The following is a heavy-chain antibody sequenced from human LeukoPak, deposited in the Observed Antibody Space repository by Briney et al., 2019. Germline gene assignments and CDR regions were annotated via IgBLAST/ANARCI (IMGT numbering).Heavy chain of an antibody. V-gene: IGHV2-5*02. Sequence: ESGPTLVKPTQTLTLTCTFSGFSLSTSGVGVGWIRLPPGKALERLALISWDDDKRYSPSLKNRLTITKDTSKSQVVLTMTNMDPVDTATYYCAHGDFWSGYYPSFDYWGQGTLVTVSS. CDR3: AHGDFWSGYYPSFDY. J-gene: IGHJ4*02. D-gene: IGHD3-3*01. CDR1: GFSLSTSGVG. CDR2: ISWDDDK.